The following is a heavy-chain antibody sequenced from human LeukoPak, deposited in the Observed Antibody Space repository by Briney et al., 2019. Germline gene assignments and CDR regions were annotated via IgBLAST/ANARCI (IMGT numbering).Heavy chain of an antibody. CDR2: TYYRSTWYN. Sequence: SQTLSLTCAISGDSFSSNSVTWNWIRQSPSRGLEWLGRTYYRSTWYNDYAVSVRGRITVNPDTSKNQFSLHLDSVTPEDTAVYYCARRLTQYDCFDPWGQGILVTVSS. CDR3: ARRLTQYDCFDP. V-gene: IGHV6-1*01. J-gene: IGHJ5*02. CDR1: GDSFSSNSVT. D-gene: IGHD2-2*01.